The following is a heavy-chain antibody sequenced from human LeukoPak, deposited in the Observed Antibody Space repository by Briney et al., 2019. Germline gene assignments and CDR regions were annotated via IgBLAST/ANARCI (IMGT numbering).Heavy chain of an antibody. CDR1: GGSISSYY. CDR3: ARGGGGEYSSGWYDY. CDR2: IYYSGST. D-gene: IGHD6-19*01. J-gene: IGHJ4*02. V-gene: IGHV4-59*01. Sequence: ASETLSLTCTVSGGSISSYYWSWIRQPPGKGLEWIGYIYYSGSTNYNPSLKSRVTISVDTSKNQFSLKLSSVTAADTAVYYCARGGGGEYSSGWYDYWGQGTLVTVSS.